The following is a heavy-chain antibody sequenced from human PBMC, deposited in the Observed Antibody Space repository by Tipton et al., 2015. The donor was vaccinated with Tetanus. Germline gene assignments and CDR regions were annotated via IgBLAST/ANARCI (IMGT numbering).Heavy chain of an antibody. V-gene: IGHV1-18*01. Sequence: QLVQSGAEVKKPGASVKVPCKASGYTFTSYGINWVRQAPGQGLGWMGWISAYNGNTNYAQKLQGRVTMTTDTSTSTAYMELRSLGSDDTAVYYCARDPRNGIAAAAWFDPWGQGTLVTVSS. CDR3: ARDPRNGIAAAAWFDP. CDR2: ISAYNGNT. D-gene: IGHD6-13*01. CDR1: GYTFTSYG. J-gene: IGHJ5*02.